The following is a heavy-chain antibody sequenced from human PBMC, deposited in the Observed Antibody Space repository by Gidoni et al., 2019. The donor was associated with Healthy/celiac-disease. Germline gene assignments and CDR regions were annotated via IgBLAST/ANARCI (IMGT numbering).Heavy chain of an antibody. CDR2: ISYDGSNK. CDR1: GFTFGSYA. J-gene: IGHJ5*02. CDR3: ARDVWGLAAAGNWFDP. D-gene: IGHD6-13*01. Sequence: QVQLVESGGGVVQPGRSLRLSWSASGFTFGSYAMHWVRQAPGKGLEWVAVISYDGSNKYYADSVKGRFTISRDNSKNTLYLQMNSLRAEDTAVYYCARDVWGLAAAGNWFDPWGQGTLVTVSS. V-gene: IGHV3-30-3*01.